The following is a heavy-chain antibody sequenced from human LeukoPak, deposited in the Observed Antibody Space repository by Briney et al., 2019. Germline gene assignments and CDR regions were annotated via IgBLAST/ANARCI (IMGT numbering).Heavy chain of an antibody. CDR2: MWDDGTNE. CDR3: ARDKLLWFGPYGMDV. J-gene: IGHJ6*02. CDR1: GFNFGIYG. V-gene: IGHV3-33*01. D-gene: IGHD3-10*01. Sequence: PGTSLRLSCTASGFNFGIYGMHWVRQAPGKGLEWVAVMWDDGTNEYYVDSVKGRFTISRDNAKNSLYLQMNSLRAEDTAVYYCARDKLLWFGPYGMDVWGQGTTVTVSS.